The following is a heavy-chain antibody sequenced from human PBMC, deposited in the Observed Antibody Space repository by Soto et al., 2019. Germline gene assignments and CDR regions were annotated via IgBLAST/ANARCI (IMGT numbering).Heavy chain of an antibody. D-gene: IGHD2-15*01. CDR1: GFTFSNYW. CDR3: ARGDCVGGSCYSLAGSFYYYMDV. CDR2: INSDGSVS. Sequence: EVKLVESGGGLAQPGGSLRLSCAASGFTFSNYWMYWVRQAPGQGLVWVSRINSDGSVSRYADSVKGRLTISRDNVKNTLYLQMTSLRVEDTAVYYCARGDCVGGSCYSLAGSFYYYMDVWGTGTMVTVFS. J-gene: IGHJ6*03. V-gene: IGHV3-74*01.